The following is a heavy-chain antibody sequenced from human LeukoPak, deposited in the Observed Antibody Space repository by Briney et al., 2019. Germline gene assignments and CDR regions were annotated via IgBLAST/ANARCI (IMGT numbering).Heavy chain of an antibody. CDR3: ARDGSGWSRDY. Sequence: GGSLRLSCAASGFTFSTYSMNWVRQTPDKGLEWVSSINTRSNYIYYADSVRGRFTISRDKAKNLLYLQMNSLRAEDTAVYYCARDGSGWSRDYWGQGTLVTVSS. CDR2: INTRSNYI. CDR1: GFTFSTYS. D-gene: IGHD6-19*01. V-gene: IGHV3-21*01. J-gene: IGHJ4*01.